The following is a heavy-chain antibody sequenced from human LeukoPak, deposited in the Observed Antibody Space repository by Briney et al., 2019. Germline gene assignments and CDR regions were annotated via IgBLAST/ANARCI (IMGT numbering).Heavy chain of an antibody. CDR2: IIGSGDKT. CDR3: ARRYGGPYFFDF. V-gene: IGHV3-23*01. J-gene: IGHJ4*02. CDR1: GFTFSTYS. Sequence: GGSLRLSCAASGFTFSTYSMSWVRQAPGKGLEWVSSIIGSGDKTSSADSVKGRFTISRDNSKNTLYLQMNTLRAEDTATYFCARRYGGPYFFDFWGQGTLVTVSS. D-gene: IGHD3-16*01.